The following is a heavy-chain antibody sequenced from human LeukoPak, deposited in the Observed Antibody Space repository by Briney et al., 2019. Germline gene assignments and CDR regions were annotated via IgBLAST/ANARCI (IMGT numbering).Heavy chain of an antibody. J-gene: IGHJ4*02. D-gene: IGHD2-15*01. Sequence: PSETLSLTCTVSGGSISSYYWSCIRQPPGKGLEWIGYIYYSGSTNYNPSLKSRVTISVDTSKNQFSLKLSSVTAADTAVYYCAGHRSFGLNSWGQGTLVTVSS. CDR1: GGSISSYY. V-gene: IGHV4-59*01. CDR2: IYYSGST. CDR3: AGHRSFGLNS.